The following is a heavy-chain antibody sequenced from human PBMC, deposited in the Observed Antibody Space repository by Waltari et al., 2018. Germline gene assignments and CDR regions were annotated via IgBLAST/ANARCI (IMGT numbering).Heavy chain of an antibody. D-gene: IGHD2-15*01. CDR3: ATDWGYCSDDSCYVGERGDY. V-gene: IGHV1-24*01. CDR1: GYSLTDLS. Sequence: VQLIQSGAEVKKPGASVRLSCKVSGYSLTDLSIHWVRKPPGKGREWMGGVDPERRYTTYAQRFQGRVTMTEDTSTDTAYMELRSLTSDDTAVFYCATDWGYCSDDSCYVGERGDYWGQGTLVTVSS. CDR2: VDPERRYT. J-gene: IGHJ4*02.